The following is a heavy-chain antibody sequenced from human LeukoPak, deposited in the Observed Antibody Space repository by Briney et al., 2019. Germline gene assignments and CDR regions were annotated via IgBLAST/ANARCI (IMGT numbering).Heavy chain of an antibody. CDR2: ISYSGST. V-gene: IGHV4-59*05. Sequence: SGGSLRLSCAASGFTFSDYYMSWIRQPPGKGLEWIGSISYSGSTSCNPSLKSRVTIFIDTSKNQFSLKLSSVTAADTAVYYCAQYKSGTMFECWGQGILVTVSS. J-gene: IGHJ4*02. D-gene: IGHD6-13*01. CDR1: GFTFSDYY. CDR3: AQYKSGTMFEC.